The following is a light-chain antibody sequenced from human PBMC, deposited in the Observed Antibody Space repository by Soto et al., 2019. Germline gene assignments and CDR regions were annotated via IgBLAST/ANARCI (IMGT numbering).Light chain of an antibody. V-gene: IGKV3-15*01. CDR2: GAS. CDR3: QQYNNWPPTT. Sequence: EIVMTQSPATLSVSPGERATLSCRASQSVSSNLAWYQQKPGQAPRLLIYGASTRATGIPARFSGSGSGTEFTLTISSLQSEDFAVYYCQQYNNWPPTTFGGGTKGDIK. J-gene: IGKJ4*01. CDR1: QSVSSN.